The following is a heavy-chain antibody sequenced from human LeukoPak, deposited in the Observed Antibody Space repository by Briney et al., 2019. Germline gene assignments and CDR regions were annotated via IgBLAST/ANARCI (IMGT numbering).Heavy chain of an antibody. CDR1: GFTFSIYG. V-gene: IGHV3-30*03. CDR2: ISYDGSKK. Sequence: GGSLRLSCAASGFTFSIYGMHWVRQTPGKGLEWVALISYDGSKKCYADSIKGRFSISRDNSQNTLYLQMNSLRPEDTAVYFCARGIWVVAYVSSPSHFSDYWGQGTLVTVSS. D-gene: IGHD2-8*02. J-gene: IGHJ4*02. CDR3: ARGIWVVAYVSSPSHFSDY.